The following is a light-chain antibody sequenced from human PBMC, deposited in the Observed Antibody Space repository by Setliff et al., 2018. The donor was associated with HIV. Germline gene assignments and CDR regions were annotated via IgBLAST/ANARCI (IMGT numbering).Light chain of an antibody. J-gene: IGLJ2*01. CDR2: DND. Sequence: QSVLTQPPSVSAAPGQKVTISCSGSSSNIANNYVSWYQQLPGTAPKLLIYDNDKRPSGIPDRFSGSKSGTSATLGISGLQTGDEADYYCAAWDTRLSGIIFGGGTKVTVL. CDR1: SSNIANNY. V-gene: IGLV1-51*01. CDR3: AAWDTRLSGII.